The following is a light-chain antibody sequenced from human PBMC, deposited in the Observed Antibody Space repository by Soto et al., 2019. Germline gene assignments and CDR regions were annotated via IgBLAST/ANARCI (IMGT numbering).Light chain of an antibody. CDR2: WAS. CDR1: QSVLYSSNNKNY. Sequence: DIVMTQSPDSLAVSLGERATINCKSSQSVLYSSNNKNYLAWYQQKPGQPPKLLIYWASTRESGVPDRCSGSGSGTNFTRTISSLQAEDVAVYYCQQYYSTPYTFGQGTKLELK. V-gene: IGKV4-1*01. J-gene: IGKJ2*01. CDR3: QQYYSTPYT.